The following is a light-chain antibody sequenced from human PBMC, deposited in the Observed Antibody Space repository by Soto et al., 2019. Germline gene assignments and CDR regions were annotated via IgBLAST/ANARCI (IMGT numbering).Light chain of an antibody. CDR3: QHLNSYFPIT. J-gene: IGKJ5*01. CDR1: QGIRSY. Sequence: DLQLTQSPSFLSASVGDRVTITCRASQGIRSYLAWYQQKPGTAPKLLISEASTLQTGVPSRFSGSGSGTEFTLTISSLQPEDFGTYYCQHLNSYFPITFGPGTRLEIK. CDR2: EAS. V-gene: IGKV1-9*01.